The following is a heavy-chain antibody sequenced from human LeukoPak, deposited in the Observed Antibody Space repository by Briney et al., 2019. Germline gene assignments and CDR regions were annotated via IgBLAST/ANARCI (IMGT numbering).Heavy chain of an antibody. D-gene: IGHD3-10*01. CDR2: INAGNGNA. V-gene: IGHV1-3*03. Sequence: ASVKVSCKASGYTFTSYAMHWVRQAPGQRLEWMGWINAGNGNAKYSQEFQGRVTITRDTSASTAYMELSSLRSEDMAVYYCARAKLWFGGNWFDPWGQGTLVTVSS. CDR1: GYTFTSYA. CDR3: ARAKLWFGGNWFDP. J-gene: IGHJ5*02.